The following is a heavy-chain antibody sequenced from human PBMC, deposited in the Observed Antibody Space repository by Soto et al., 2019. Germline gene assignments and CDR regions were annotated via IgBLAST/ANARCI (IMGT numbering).Heavy chain of an antibody. J-gene: IGHJ4*02. CDR2: ISSRSSTI. Sequence: QVQLVESGGGLVQPGGSLRLSCAASGFTFSDYYMSWIRQAPGKGLEWVSYISSRSSTIFYADSVKGRFTISRDNVKNSLYLLMNSLRAEDTAVYYCASGTNGAFFVYWGQGILVTVSS. CDR1: GFTFSDYY. D-gene: IGHD2-8*01. V-gene: IGHV3-11*01. CDR3: ASGTNGAFFVY.